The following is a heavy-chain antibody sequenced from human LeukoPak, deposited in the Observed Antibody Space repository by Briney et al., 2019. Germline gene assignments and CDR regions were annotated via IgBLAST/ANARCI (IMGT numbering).Heavy chain of an antibody. V-gene: IGHV4-4*07. J-gene: IGHJ4*02. CDR2: IYTSGST. CDR1: GGSISSYY. Sequence: SETLSLTCTVSGGSISSYYWSWIRQPAGKGLEWIGRIYTSGSTNYNPSLKSRVTMSVDTSKNQFSLKLSSVTAADTAVYYCARDLRVYDSSGYYDYWGQGTLVTVSS. CDR3: ARDLRVYDSSGYYDY. D-gene: IGHD3-22*01.